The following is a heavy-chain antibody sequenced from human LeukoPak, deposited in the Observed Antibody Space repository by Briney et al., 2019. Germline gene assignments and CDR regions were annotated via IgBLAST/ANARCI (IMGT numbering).Heavy chain of an antibody. Sequence: SQTLSLTCAISGDSVSSNSAAWNWIRQSPSRGLEWLGGTYYRSKWFNDYAISVKSRIIINADTSKNQFSLQLNSVTPEDTAVYYCVRDPENWFDPWGQGTLVTVSS. V-gene: IGHV6-1*01. CDR2: TYYRSKWFN. D-gene: IGHD1-14*01. CDR3: VRDPENWFDP. CDR1: GDSVSSNSAA. J-gene: IGHJ5*02.